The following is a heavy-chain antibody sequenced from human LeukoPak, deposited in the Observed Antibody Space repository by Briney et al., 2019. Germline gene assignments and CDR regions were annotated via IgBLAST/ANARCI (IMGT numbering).Heavy chain of an antibody. CDR2: ISYDGGNE. Sequence: PGGSLRLSCAASGFTFSNYYMNWVRQAPGKGLEWVAVISYDGGNEIYADSVKGRFTISRDNSKNTLYLQMNSLRAEDTAVYYCARAAAVTGAFRDNWFDPWGQGALATVSS. D-gene: IGHD6-19*01. J-gene: IGHJ5*02. CDR3: ARAAAVTGAFRDNWFDP. V-gene: IGHV3-30-3*01. CDR1: GFTFSNYY.